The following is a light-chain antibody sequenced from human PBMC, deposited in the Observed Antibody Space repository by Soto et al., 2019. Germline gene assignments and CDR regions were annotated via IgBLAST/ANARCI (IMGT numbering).Light chain of an antibody. Sequence: QSALTQPPSASGSPGQSVTISCTGTSNDVGGYKFVSWHQHHPGKAPKLIIYEVSERPSGVPDRFSGSKSGNTASLTVSGLQAEDEADYYCSSYAGGRSLVFGGGTKVTVL. CDR2: EVS. V-gene: IGLV2-8*01. CDR1: SNDVGGYKF. J-gene: IGLJ3*02. CDR3: SSYAGGRSLV.